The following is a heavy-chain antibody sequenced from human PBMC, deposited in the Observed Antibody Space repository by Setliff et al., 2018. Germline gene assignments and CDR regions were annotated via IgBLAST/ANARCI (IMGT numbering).Heavy chain of an antibody. D-gene: IGHD2-15*01. CDR1: GGSVSNSGFF. J-gene: IGHJ4*02. CDR2: IYDSGSS. Sequence: PSETLSLTCTVSGGSVSNSGFFWGWLRQAPGKGLEWIGNIYDSGSSNYNASLKSRLIITRDTSKDQISLKLTSVTAADTAVYYCAILGYCSGGSCFGYFDYWGQGTLVTVSS. CDR3: AILGYCSGGSCFGYFDY. V-gene: IGHV4-39*01.